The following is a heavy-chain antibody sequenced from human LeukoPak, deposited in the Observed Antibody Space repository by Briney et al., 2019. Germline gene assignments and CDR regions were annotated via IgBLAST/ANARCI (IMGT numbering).Heavy chain of an antibody. D-gene: IGHD4/OR15-4a*01. CDR1: GFTFSAYT. CDR3: ARDDYSDSPTYYNGMDV. Sequence: GGSLRLSCAPSGFTFSAYTMNWVRQAPGKGVEWVSSMSGIGGFVHYADSVKGRFTISRDNAKSSLYLQMNSLRAEDTAVYFCARDDYSDSPTYYNGMDVWGQGTAVTVSS. CDR2: MSGIGGFV. J-gene: IGHJ6*02. V-gene: IGHV3-21*01.